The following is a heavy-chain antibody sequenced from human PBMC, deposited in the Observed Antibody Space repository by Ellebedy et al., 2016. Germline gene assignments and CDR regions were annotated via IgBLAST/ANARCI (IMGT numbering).Heavy chain of an antibody. CDR2: INHSGST. CDR1: GGSFSGYY. J-gene: IGHJ3*02. CDR3: ARPTHSSGYYDAFDI. V-gene: IGHV4-34*01. Sequence: SETLSLTCAVYGGSFSGYYWSWIRQPPGKGLEWIGEINHSGSTNYNPSLKSRVTISVDTSKNQFSLKLSSVTAADTAVYYCARPTHSSGYYDAFDIWGQGTMVTVSS. D-gene: IGHD3-22*01.